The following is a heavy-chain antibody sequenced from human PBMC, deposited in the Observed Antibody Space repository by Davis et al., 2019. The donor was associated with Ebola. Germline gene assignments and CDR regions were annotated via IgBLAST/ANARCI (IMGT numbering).Heavy chain of an antibody. J-gene: IGHJ4*02. CDR3: ARGETNSADY. CDR2: SYYSGST. V-gene: IGHV4-59*01. CDR1: PGSIINYF. Sequence: PSETLSLTCTVSPGSIINYFWSWIRQPPGKGLEWIGYSYYSGSTYYNPSLKSRVTISVDMSKSQFSLNLTSVTAADTAVYYCARGETNSADYWGQGTLVTVSS. D-gene: IGHD2-8*01.